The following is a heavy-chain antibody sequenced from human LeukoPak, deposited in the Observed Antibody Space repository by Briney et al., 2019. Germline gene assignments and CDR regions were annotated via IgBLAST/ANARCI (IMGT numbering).Heavy chain of an antibody. CDR1: GFTFSSYA. Sequence: GGSLRLSCAASGFTFSSYAMSWVRQAPGKGLEWVSAISGSGGSTYYADSVKGRFTISRDNSKNTLYLQMNSLRAEDTAIYYCAREGYCSGGTCYGWIPIDSWGQGTLVTVSS. V-gene: IGHV3-23*01. CDR3: AREGYCSGGTCYGWIPIDS. D-gene: IGHD2-15*01. CDR2: ISGSGGST. J-gene: IGHJ4*02.